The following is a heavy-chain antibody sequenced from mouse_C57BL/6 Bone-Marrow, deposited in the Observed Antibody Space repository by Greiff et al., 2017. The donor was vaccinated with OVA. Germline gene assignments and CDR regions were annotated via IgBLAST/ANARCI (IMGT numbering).Heavy chain of an antibody. CDR1: GYTFTSYW. Sequence: QVQLQQPGAELVKPGASVKLSCKASGYTFTSYWMHWVKQRPGRGLEWIGRIDPNSGGTKYNEKFKSKATLTVDKPSSTAYMQLSRLTSEDSAVYYCARREGLDDYWFAYWGQGTLVTVSA. CDR2: IDPNSGGT. CDR3: ARREGLDDYWFAY. D-gene: IGHD2-4*01. V-gene: IGHV1-72*01. J-gene: IGHJ3*01.